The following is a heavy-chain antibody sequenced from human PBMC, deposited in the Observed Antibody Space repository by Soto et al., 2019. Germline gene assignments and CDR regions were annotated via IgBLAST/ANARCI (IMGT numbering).Heavy chain of an antibody. Sequence: DVRLLESGGGLVQPGGSLRLSCAASGFTFSSYSMSWVRQAPGKGLEWVSTIGTSASTYYGDSVRGRFTISRDNSRNTRYLQMNSLRAEDTAVYYCADISRYCTSSNCDWGQGTVVTVSS. CDR2: IGTSAST. V-gene: IGHV3-23*01. CDR3: ADISRYCTSSNCD. J-gene: IGHJ4*02. D-gene: IGHD2-2*01. CDR1: GFTFSSYS.